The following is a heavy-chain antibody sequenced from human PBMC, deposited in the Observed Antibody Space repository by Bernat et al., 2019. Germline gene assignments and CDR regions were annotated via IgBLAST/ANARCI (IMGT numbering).Heavy chain of an antibody. V-gene: IGHV3-7*03. CDR1: GFTFSSYW. D-gene: IGHD3-9*01. CDR2: IKQDGSEK. J-gene: IGHJ3*02. CDR3: ARDGGYVDWLSTSDAFDI. Sequence: GESGGGLVQPGGSLRLSCAASGFTFSSYWMSWVRQAPGKGLEWVANIKQDGSEKYYVDSVKGRFTISRDNAKNSLYLQMNSLRAEDTAVYYCARDGGYVDWLSTSDAFDIWGQGTMVTVSS.